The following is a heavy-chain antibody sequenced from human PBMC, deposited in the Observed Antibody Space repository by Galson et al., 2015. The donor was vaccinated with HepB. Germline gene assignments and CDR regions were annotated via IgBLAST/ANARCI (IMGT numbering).Heavy chain of an antibody. J-gene: IGHJ5*01. CDR2: ITGKGDST. D-gene: IGHD5-18*01. Sequence: SLRLSCAASGFAFDSHAMSWVRQAPGRGLEWISGITGKGDSTFYADSVKGRFTVSKDNSNNMLHLQMNSLRAEDAGLYFCAKGYGLFDSWGQGILVTVSS. V-gene: IGHV3-23*01. CDR3: AKGYGLFDS. CDR1: GFAFDSHA.